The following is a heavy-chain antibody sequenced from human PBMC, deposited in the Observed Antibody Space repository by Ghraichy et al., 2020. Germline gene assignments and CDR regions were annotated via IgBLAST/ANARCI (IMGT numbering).Heavy chain of an antibody. J-gene: IGHJ4*02. CDR2: INHWGST. D-gene: IGHD6-13*01. CDR3: ARGRKSSQQLVPLPFDY. CDR1: GGSFTSYY. Sequence: SETLSLTCAVSGGSFTSYYWSWIRQPPGKGLEWIGEINHWGSTNYNPSLKSRVTLSVDRSKDQFSLTLSSVTAADTAVFYCARGRKSSQQLVPLPFDYWGQGTLLTVSS. V-gene: IGHV4-34*01.